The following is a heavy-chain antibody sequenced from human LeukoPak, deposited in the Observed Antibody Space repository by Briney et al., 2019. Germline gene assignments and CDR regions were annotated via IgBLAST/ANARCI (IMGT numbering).Heavy chain of an antibody. V-gene: IGHV1-8*01. CDR1: GYTFTSHD. CDR2: MNSNSGNT. CDR3: ARGKGDFLTGYSPNYLTDY. J-gene: IGHJ4*02. Sequence: ASVKVSCKASGYTFTSHDINWVRQASGQGLEWMGWMNSNSGNTGYAQKFQGRVTMTRDTSIGTAYMELSTLTSEDTAVYYCARGKGDFLTGYSPNYLTDYWGQGTLVTVSS. D-gene: IGHD3-9*01.